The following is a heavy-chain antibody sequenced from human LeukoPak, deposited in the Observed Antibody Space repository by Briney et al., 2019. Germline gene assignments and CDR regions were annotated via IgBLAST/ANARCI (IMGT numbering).Heavy chain of an antibody. Sequence: GGSLRLSCAASGFTFSSYWMSWVRQAPGKGLEWVANIKQDGSEKYYVDSVKGRFTISRDNAKNSLYLQMNSLGAGDTAVYYCARDSSGWYPLVQSYFDYWGQGTLVTVSS. J-gene: IGHJ4*02. CDR3: ARDSSGWYPLVQSYFDY. V-gene: IGHV3-7*01. CDR2: IKQDGSEK. D-gene: IGHD6-19*01. CDR1: GFTFSSYW.